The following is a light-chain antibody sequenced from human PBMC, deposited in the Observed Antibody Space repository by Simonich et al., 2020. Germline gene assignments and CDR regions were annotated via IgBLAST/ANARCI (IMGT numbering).Light chain of an antibody. Sequence: QSALTQPASVSGSPGQSITISCTGTSSDVGGYNYVSWYQQHPGKAPKLLIYDVSKRPSGVSNRFSCTNAGNTAALTISGLQAEDEADYYCSSYTSSSTFVFGGGTKLTVL. V-gene: IGLV2-14*01. CDR2: DVS. CDR1: SSDVGGYNY. J-gene: IGLJ3*02. CDR3: SSYTSSSTFV.